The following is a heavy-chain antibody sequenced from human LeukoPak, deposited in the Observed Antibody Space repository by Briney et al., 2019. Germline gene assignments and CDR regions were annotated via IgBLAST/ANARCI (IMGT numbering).Heavy chain of an antibody. CDR2: INGGGRGT. CDR3: AKGGLGKEVFDD. D-gene: IGHD1-1*01. J-gene: IGHJ4*02. Sequence: PGGSLRLSCVASGFTFNTYAMSWVRQAPGKGPQWLARINGGGRGTYYADSLKGRFTISRDNSKNTLYLQIFNLRPEDTALYYCAKGGLGKEVFDDWGQGTVVTVSS. CDR1: GFTFNTYA. V-gene: IGHV3-23*01.